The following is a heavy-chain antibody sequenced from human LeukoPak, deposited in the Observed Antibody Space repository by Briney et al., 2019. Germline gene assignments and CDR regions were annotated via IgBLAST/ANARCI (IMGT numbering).Heavy chain of an antibody. Sequence: PSETLSLTCTVSGGSVRSDTYYWSWIRQPPGKGLEWIGYVYYSGRTNYNPSLKSRVTISVDTSKNKFSLKLNSVIAADTAVYYCVREAATYYYDSSDYCRQTELFDVWGQGTMVTVSS. CDR1: GGSVRSDTYY. J-gene: IGHJ3*01. D-gene: IGHD3-22*01. CDR2: VYYSGRT. CDR3: VREAATYYYDSSDYCRQTELFDV. V-gene: IGHV4-61*01.